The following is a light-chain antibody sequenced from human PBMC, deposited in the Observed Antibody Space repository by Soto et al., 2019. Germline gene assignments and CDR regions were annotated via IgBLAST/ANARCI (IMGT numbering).Light chain of an antibody. J-gene: IGLJ2*01. Sequence: QSVLTQPPSVSGAPGQRVTISCTGSSSNIGAGYDVHWYQQLPVTPPKLLIFGNSNRPSGVPDRFSDSKSGTSAALAITGLQAADEADYYCQSYGSGLGGSVVFGGGTKLTVL. CDR2: GNS. V-gene: IGLV1-40*01. CDR1: SSNIGAGYD. CDR3: QSYGSGLGGSVV.